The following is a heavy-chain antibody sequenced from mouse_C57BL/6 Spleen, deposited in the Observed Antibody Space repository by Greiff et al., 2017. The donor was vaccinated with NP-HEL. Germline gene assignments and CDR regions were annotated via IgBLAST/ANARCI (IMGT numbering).Heavy chain of an antibody. CDR2: IYPGSGST. D-gene: IGHD2-4*01. CDR3: ARGIYYDYDKDAMDY. V-gene: IGHV1-55*01. J-gene: IGHJ4*01. CDR1: GYTFTSYW. Sequence: QVQLQQPGAELVKPGASVKMSCKASGYTFTSYWITWVKQRPGQGLEWIGDIYPGSGSTNYNEKFKSKATLTVDTSSSTAYMQLSSLTSEDSAVYYCARGIYYDYDKDAMDYWGQGTSVTVSS.